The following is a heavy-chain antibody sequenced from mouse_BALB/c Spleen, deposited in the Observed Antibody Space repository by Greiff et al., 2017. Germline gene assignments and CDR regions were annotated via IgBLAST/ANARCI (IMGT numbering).Heavy chain of an antibody. J-gene: IGHJ3*01. V-gene: IGHV1S16*01. CDR1: GYTFTSYY. Sequence: VQLQESGAELVKPGASVKLSCKASGYTFTSYYMYWVKQRPGQGLEWIGEINPSNGGTNFNEKFKSKATLTVDKSSSTAYMQLSSLTSEDSAVYYCTIPAYWGQGTLVTVSA. CDR2: INPSNGGT. CDR3: TIPAY.